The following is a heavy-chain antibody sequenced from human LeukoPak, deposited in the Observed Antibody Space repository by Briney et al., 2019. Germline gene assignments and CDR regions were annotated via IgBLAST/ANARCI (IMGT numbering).Heavy chain of an antibody. Sequence: GASVKVSCKASGYTFTGYYMHWVRQAPGQGLEWMGWINPNSGGTNYAQKFQGRVTMTRNTSISTAYMELSSLRSEDTAVYYCARARAMVRGVKRYYFDYWGQGTLVTVSS. CDR1: GYTFTGYY. D-gene: IGHD3-10*01. CDR2: INPNSGGT. J-gene: IGHJ4*02. V-gene: IGHV1-2*02. CDR3: ARARAMVRGVKRYYFDY.